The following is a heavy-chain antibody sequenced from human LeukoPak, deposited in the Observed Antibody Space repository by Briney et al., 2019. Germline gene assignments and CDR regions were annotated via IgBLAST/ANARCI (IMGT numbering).Heavy chain of an antibody. CDR1: GGSISSSSYY. CDR2: FYYSGST. J-gene: IGHJ2*01. V-gene: IGHV4-39*07. CDR3: ARDPVVPATSMQFDWYFDL. Sequence: SETLSLTCTVSGGSISSSSYYWGWIRQPPGKGLEWIGSFYYSGSTYYNPSLKSRVTISVDTSKNQFSLKLRSVTAADTAVYYCARDPVVPATSMQFDWYFDLWGRGTLITVSS. D-gene: IGHD2-15*01.